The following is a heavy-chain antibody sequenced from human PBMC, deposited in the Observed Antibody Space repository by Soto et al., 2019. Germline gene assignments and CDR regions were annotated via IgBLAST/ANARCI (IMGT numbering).Heavy chain of an antibody. CDR1: SGPFNTYY. V-gene: IGHV4-4*07. CDR3: AGGAAADYFDY. Sequence: SETLSLTCTVSSGPFNTYYWSWIWRPAGKGLEWIGRIYSSGSTLYNPSLKSRVTMSVDTSKNQISLKLSSVSAADTAVYYCAGGAAADYFDYWGQGTLVTVSS. CDR2: IYSSGST. D-gene: IGHD6-13*01. J-gene: IGHJ4*02.